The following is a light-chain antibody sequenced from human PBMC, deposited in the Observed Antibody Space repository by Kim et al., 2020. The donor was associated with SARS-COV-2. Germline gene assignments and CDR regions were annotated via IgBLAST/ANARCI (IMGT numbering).Light chain of an antibody. Sequence: SYELTQPPSVSVSPGQTARITCSGDALPEKQTYWYQQKSGQAPLLLIYKDSERPSGIPGRFSSSSSGTTVTLTISGVQAEDDADYYCQSADGSGTYVFGTGTKVTVL. V-gene: IGLV3-25*03. CDR3: QSADGSGTYV. CDR2: KDS. CDR1: ALPEKQ. J-gene: IGLJ1*01.